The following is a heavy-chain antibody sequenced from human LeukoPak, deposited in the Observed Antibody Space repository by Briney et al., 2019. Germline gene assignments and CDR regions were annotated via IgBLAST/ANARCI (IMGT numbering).Heavy chain of an antibody. V-gene: IGHV3-7*01. CDR1: GFTFSNYW. CDR3: ARKRPNYFDY. J-gene: IGHJ4*02. CDR2: INLDGSQK. Sequence: GGSLRLSCAASGFTFSNYWMSWVRQAPGRGLEWVANINLDGSQKYYVDSVKGRFTISRDNAENSLYLQMNSLRAEDTALYYCARKRPNYFDYWGQGTLVTVYS.